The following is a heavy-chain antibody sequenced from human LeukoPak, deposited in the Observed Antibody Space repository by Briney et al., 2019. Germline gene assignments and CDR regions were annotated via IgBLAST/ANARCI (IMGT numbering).Heavy chain of an antibody. J-gene: IGHJ4*02. CDR3: ATVQW. V-gene: IGHV1-24*01. CDR2: SDPEDGEI. CDR1: GYIFTELA. D-gene: IGHD6-19*01. Sequence: GASVKVSCKVSGYIFTELAMYWVRQAPGKGLEWMGGSDPEDGEIIYAQKFQGRVTMTEDTSTDTAYMELSSLRSEDTAVYYCATVQWWGQGPLVTVSS.